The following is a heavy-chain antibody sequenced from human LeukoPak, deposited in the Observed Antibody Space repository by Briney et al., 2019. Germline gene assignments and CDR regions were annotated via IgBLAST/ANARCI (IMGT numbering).Heavy chain of an antibody. CDR2: ISVSGDRT. CDR3: LRDLNWSLDQ. Sequence: GGSLRLSCAASGFTFSSYAMGWVRQAPGKGLEWVSGISVSGDRTYYADSVKGRFTISRDNSKNTLYLQINSLRAEDTAVYYCLRDLNWSLDQWGQGTLVTVSS. J-gene: IGHJ4*02. D-gene: IGHD1-20*01. CDR1: GFTFSSYA. V-gene: IGHV3-23*01.